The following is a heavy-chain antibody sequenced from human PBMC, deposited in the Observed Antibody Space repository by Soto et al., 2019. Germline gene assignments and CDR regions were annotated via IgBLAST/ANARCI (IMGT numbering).Heavy chain of an antibody. CDR3: ARVKSGSYDWFDP. J-gene: IGHJ5*02. Sequence: EVQLVESGGGLVQPGGSLRLSCAASGFTFSYYWMHWVRQAPGKGLVWVSRINPDGSVTTYTDSVKGRFTISRDNARNTLYLQMNSLSAEDTAVYYCARVKSGSYDWFDPWGQGTLVTVSS. V-gene: IGHV3-74*03. CDR2: INPDGSVT. D-gene: IGHD1-26*01. CDR1: GFTFSYYW.